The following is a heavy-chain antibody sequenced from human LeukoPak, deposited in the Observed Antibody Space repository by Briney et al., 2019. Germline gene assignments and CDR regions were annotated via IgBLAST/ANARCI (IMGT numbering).Heavy chain of an antibody. Sequence: SVKVSCKASGGTFSSYAISWVRQAPGRGLEWMGGIIPIFGTANYAQKFQGRVTITADESTSTAYMELSSLRSVDTAVYYCASDSSGWTWAYWGQGTLVTVSS. D-gene: IGHD6-19*01. CDR2: IIPIFGTA. J-gene: IGHJ4*02. CDR1: GGTFSSYA. CDR3: ASDSSGWTWAY. V-gene: IGHV1-69*13.